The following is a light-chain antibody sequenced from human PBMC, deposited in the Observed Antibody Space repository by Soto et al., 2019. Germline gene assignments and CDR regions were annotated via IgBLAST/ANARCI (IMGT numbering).Light chain of an antibody. CDR3: QQYNNWART. Sequence: EIVMTQSPATLSVSPGERDTLSCRASQSVSSNLAWYQQKPGQAPRLLIYGASTRATGIPARFSGSGSGTEFTLTISSLQSEDFAVYYCQQYNNWARTFGQGTKLEIK. V-gene: IGKV3-15*01. J-gene: IGKJ2*01. CDR2: GAS. CDR1: QSVSSN.